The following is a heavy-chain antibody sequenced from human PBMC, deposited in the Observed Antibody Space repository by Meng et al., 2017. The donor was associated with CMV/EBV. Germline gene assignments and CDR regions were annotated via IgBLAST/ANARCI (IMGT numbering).Heavy chain of an antibody. CDR2: IKSKTDGGTT. D-gene: IGHD3-3*01. CDR1: GFTFSSYW. Sequence: GESLKISCAASGFTFSSYWMSWVRQAPGKGLEWVGRIKSKTDGGTTDYAAPVKGRFTISRDDSKNTLYLQMNSLKTEDTAVYYCTTDGDNDFWSGYYFPGMDVWGQGTTVTVSS. CDR3: TTDGDNDFWSGYYFPGMDV. V-gene: IGHV3-15*01. J-gene: IGHJ6*02.